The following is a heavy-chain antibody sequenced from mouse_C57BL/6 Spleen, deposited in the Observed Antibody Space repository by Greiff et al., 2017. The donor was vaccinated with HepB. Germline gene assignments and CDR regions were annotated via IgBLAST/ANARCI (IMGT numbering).Heavy chain of an antibody. V-gene: IGHV5-17*01. CDR2: ISSGSSTI. CDR1: GFTFSDYG. CDR3: ARTGTSFYAMDY. D-gene: IGHD4-1*01. Sequence: EVKVEESGGGLVKPGGSLKLSCAASGFTFSDYGMHWVRQAPEKGLEWVAYISSGSSTIYYADTVKGRFTISRDNAKNTLFLQMTSLRSEDTAMYYCARTGTSFYAMDYWGQGTSVTVSS. J-gene: IGHJ4*01.